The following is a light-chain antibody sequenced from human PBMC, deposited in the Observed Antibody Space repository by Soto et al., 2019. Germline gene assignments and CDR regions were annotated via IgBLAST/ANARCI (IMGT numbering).Light chain of an antibody. CDR2: EVT. CDR3: SSYRGSNIFVV. V-gene: IGLV2-8*01. J-gene: IGLJ2*01. CDR1: SGV. Sequence: QSVLTQPPSASGSPGQSVTISCTGTSGVSWYQQHPGKTPKLLIYEVTKRPSGVPDRFSGSKSGNTASLTVSGLQAEDEADYYCSSYRGSNIFVVFGGGTKLTV.